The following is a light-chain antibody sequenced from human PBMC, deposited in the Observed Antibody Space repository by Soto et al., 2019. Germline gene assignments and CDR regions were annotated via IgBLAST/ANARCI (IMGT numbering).Light chain of an antibody. CDR1: QGIRNY. Sequence: DIQMTQSPSSLSASVGDRVTITCRASQGIRNYLAWYQQKPGKVPKLLIYAASTLQSGVPSRFSGSGSGTDFTLTISSLQPEDVAPYYGQKDNSAPRAFGQGTKVEIK. CDR3: QKDNSAPRA. CDR2: AAS. V-gene: IGKV1-27*01. J-gene: IGKJ1*01.